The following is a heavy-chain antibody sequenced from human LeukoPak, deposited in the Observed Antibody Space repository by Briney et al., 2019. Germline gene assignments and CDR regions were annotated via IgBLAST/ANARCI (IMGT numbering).Heavy chain of an antibody. Sequence: SQTLSLTCTVSGVSISSGGCYWSWIRQHPGKGLEWIGYIYYSGSAYYNPSLKTRVTISVDTSKNQFSLKLISVTAADTAVYYCASGTTVTDDAFDIWGQGTMVTVSS. V-gene: IGHV4-31*03. J-gene: IGHJ3*02. CDR3: ASGTTVTDDAFDI. CDR2: IYYSGSA. D-gene: IGHD4-17*01. CDR1: GVSISSGGCY.